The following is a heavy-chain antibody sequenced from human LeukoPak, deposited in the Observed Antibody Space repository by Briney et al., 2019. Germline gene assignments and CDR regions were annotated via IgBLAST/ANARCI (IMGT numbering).Heavy chain of an antibody. CDR3: ARDRGRYCSSTSCSGSFGTDV. J-gene: IGHJ6*02. CDR1: GFTFSSYW. V-gene: IGHV3-7*01. D-gene: IGHD2-2*01. Sequence: GGSLRLSCAASGFTFSSYWMSWVRQAPGKGLEWVANIKQDGSEKYYVDSVKGRFTISRDNAKNSLYLQMNSLRAEDTAVYYCARDRGRYCSSTSCSGSFGTDVWGQGTTVTVSS. CDR2: IKQDGSEK.